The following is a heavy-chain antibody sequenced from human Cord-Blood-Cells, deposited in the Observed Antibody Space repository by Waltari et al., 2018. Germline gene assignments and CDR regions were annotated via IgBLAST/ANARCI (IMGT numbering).Heavy chain of an antibody. CDR2: CNPNSGGT. CDR1: GYTFTGYY. CDR3: ARDPYSYGYFDY. D-gene: IGHD5-18*01. V-gene: IGHV1-2*02. J-gene: IGHJ4*02. Sequence: QVQLVQSGAEVKKPGASVKVSCKASGYTFTGYYMHWVRQAPGQGLEWMGWCNPNSGGTNYAQKFQGRVTMTRETSSSTAYMGLSRLRCDDTAVYYCARDPYSYGYFDYWGQGTLVTVSS.